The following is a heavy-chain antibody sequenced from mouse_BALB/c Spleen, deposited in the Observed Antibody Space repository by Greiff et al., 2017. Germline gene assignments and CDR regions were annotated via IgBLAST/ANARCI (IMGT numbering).Heavy chain of an antibody. Sequence: VQLKESGPELVKPGASVKIPCKASGYTFTDYNMDWVKQSHGKSLEWIGDINPNNGGTIYNQKFKGKATLTVDKSSSTAYMELRSLTSEDTAVYYCARPYGAWFAYWGQGTLVTVSA. J-gene: IGHJ3*01. V-gene: IGHV1-18*01. CDR3: ARPYGAWFAY. CDR2: INPNNGGT. CDR1: GYTFTDYN. D-gene: IGHD1-2*01.